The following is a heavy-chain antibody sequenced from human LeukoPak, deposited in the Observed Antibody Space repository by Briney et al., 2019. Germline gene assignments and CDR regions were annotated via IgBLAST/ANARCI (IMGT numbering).Heavy chain of an antibody. CDR3: ARDYYDSSGYIGGAYYFDY. V-gene: IGHV1-69*05. CDR1: GGTFGSYA. Sequence: SVKVSCKASGGTFGSYAISWVRQAPGQGLEWMGGIIPIFGTANYAQKFQGRVTITTDESTSTAYMELSSLRSEDTAVYYCARDYYDSSGYIGGAYYFDYWGQGTLVTVSS. D-gene: IGHD3-22*01. CDR2: IIPIFGTA. J-gene: IGHJ4*02.